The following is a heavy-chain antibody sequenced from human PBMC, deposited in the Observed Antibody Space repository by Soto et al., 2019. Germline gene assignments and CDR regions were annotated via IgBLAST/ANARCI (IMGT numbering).Heavy chain of an antibody. CDR3: ARDFIVGAPDYFDY. CDR1: GFTFSDYP. V-gene: IGHV3-30*04. J-gene: IGHJ4*02. CDR2: ISYDGRVK. D-gene: IGHD1-26*01. Sequence: QPGGSLRLSCAASGFTFSDYPMHWVRQAPGKGLEWVAVISYDGRVKYYVDSVKGRFTISRDDSKNTLYLQMNSLRVDDTAVYYCARDFIVGAPDYFDYWGQGTLVTVSS.